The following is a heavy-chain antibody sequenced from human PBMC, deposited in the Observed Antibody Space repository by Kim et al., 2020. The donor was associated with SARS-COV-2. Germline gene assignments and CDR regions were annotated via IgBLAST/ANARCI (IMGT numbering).Heavy chain of an antibody. V-gene: IGHV1-69*13. CDR3: ASENYYGSGSYYGTENYYYYYGMDV. CDR2: IIPIFGTA. J-gene: IGHJ6*02. CDR1: GGTFSSYA. D-gene: IGHD3-10*01. Sequence: SVKVSCKASGGTFSSYAISWVRQAPGQGLEWMGGIIPIFGTANYAQKFQGRVTITADESTSTAYMELSSLRSEDTAVYYCASENYYGSGSYYGTENYYYYYGMDVWGQGTTVTVSS.